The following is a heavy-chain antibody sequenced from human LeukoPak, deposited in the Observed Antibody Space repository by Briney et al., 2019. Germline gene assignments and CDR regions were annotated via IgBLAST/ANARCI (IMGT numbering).Heavy chain of an antibody. CDR1: GLTFSSYA. Sequence: GGSLRLSCAASGLTFSSYAMSWVRQAQGKGLEWVSGMSGSGGSTYYADSVKGRFTISRDNSKNTLYLQMNTLRAEDTAVYYCAKDREYSYVYDAFDIWGQGTLVTVSS. CDR3: AKDREYSYVYDAFDI. J-gene: IGHJ3*02. CDR2: MSGSGGST. D-gene: IGHD3-16*01. V-gene: IGHV3-23*01.